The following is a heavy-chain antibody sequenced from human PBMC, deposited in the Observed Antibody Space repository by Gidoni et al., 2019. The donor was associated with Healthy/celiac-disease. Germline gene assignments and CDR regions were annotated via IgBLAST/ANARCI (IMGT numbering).Heavy chain of an antibody. V-gene: IGHV4-34*01. CDR2: INHSGST. CDR3: ARGPSGIPGRLPKSYYDSRKGAFDI. CDR1: GGSFSGYY. Sequence: QVQLQQWGAGLLKPSETLSLTCAVYGGSFSGYYWSWIRQPPGKGLEWIGEINHSGSTNYNPSLKSRVTISVDTSKNQFSLKLSSVTAADTAVYYCARGPSGIPGRLPKSYYDSRKGAFDIWGQGTMVTVSS. D-gene: IGHD3-22*01. J-gene: IGHJ3*02.